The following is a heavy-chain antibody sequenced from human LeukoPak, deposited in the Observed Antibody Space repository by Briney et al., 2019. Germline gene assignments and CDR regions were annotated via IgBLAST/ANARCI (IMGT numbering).Heavy chain of an antibody. CDR3: ARGKYSSSLDY. V-gene: IGHV4-59*08. Sequence: SETLSLTCTVSGGSISSYYWSWIRQPPGKGLEWIGYIYYSGSTNYNPSLKSRVTISVDTSKNQFSLKLSSVTAADTAVYYCARGKYSSSLDYWGQGTLVTVSS. D-gene: IGHD6-13*01. J-gene: IGHJ4*02. CDR1: GGSISSYY. CDR2: IYYSGST.